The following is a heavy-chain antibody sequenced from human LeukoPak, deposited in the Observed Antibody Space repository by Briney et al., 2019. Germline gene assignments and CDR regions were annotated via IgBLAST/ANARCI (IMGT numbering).Heavy chain of an antibody. D-gene: IGHD3-10*01. J-gene: IGHJ4*02. CDR1: GFTFSSYA. Sequence: GGSLRLSCAASGFTFSSYAMSWVRQAPGKGLEWVSAISGSGGSTYYADSVKGRFTISRDNSKNTLYLQMNSLRAEDTAVYYCAKVHTMVRGVIMDFDYWGQGTLVTVSS. V-gene: IGHV3-23*01. CDR3: AKVHTMVRGVIMDFDY. CDR2: ISGSGGST.